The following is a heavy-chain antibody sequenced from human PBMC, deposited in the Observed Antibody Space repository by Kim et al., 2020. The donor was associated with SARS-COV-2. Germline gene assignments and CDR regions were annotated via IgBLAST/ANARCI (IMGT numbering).Heavy chain of an antibody. CDR2: ISGSGGST. J-gene: IGHJ4*02. D-gene: IGHD6-19*01. V-gene: IGHV3-23*01. Sequence: GGSLRLSCAASGFTFSSYAMSWVRQAPGKGLEWVSAISGSGGSTYYADSVKGRFTISRDNSKNTLYLQMNSLRAEDTAVYYCAKGNSGSGWYKPSWGYFDYWGQGTLVTVSS. CDR3: AKGNSGSGWYKPSWGYFDY. CDR1: GFTFSSYA.